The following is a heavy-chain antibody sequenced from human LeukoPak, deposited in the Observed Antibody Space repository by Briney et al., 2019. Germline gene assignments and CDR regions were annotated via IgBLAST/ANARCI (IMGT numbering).Heavy chain of an antibody. J-gene: IGHJ4*02. CDR3: AKDLSSGHFDY. CDR2: ISGSGGRT. V-gene: IGHV3-23*01. D-gene: IGHD3-22*01. Sequence: GGSLRLSCAASGFTVSGNYMSWVRQAPGKGLEWVSAISGSGGRTYYADSVKGRFTISRDNSKNTLYLQMNSLRAEDTAVYYCAKDLSSGHFDYWGQGTLVTVSS. CDR1: GFTVSGNY.